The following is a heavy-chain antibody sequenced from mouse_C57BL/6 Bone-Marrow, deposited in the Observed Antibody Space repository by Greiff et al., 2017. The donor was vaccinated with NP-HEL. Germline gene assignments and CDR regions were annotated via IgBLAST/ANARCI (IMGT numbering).Heavy chain of an antibody. J-gene: IGHJ2*01. CDR3: ARRDYGSSYDGTFDY. V-gene: IGHV3-6*01. D-gene: IGHD1-1*01. CDR2: ISYDGSN. CDR1: GYSITSGYY. Sequence: EVKLMESGPGLVKPSQSLSLTCSVTGYSITSGYYWNWIRQFPGNKLEWMGYISYDGSNNYNPSLKNRISITRDTSKNQFFLKLNSVTTEDTATYYCARRDYGSSYDGTFDYWGQGTTLTVSS.